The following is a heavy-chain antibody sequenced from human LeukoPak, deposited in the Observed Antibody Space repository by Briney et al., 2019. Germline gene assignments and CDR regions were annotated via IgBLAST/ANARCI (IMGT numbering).Heavy chain of an antibody. Sequence: SETLSLTCTVSGGSISSYYWSWIRQPPGKGLEWIGYIYYSGSTNYNPSLKSRVTISVDTSKNQFSLKLSSVTAADTAVYYCARDSPRVGMDVWGQGTTVTVSS. V-gene: IGHV4-59*01. CDR2: IYYSGST. CDR3: ARDSPRVGMDV. CDR1: GGSISSYY. J-gene: IGHJ6*02.